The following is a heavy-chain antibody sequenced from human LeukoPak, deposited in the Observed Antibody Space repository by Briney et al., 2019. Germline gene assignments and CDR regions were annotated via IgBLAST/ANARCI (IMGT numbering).Heavy chain of an antibody. D-gene: IGHD6-19*01. J-gene: IGHJ3*02. CDR2: INHSGST. CDR1: SGSIKNSNYY. Sequence: PSETLSLTCTVSSGSIKNSNYYWSWIRQPPGKGLEWIGEINHSGSTNYNPSLKSRVTISVDTSKNQFSLKLSSVTAADTAVYYCARLRTAYSSGWYRRNDAFDIWGQGTMVTVSS. V-gene: IGHV4-34*01. CDR3: ARLRTAYSSGWYRRNDAFDI.